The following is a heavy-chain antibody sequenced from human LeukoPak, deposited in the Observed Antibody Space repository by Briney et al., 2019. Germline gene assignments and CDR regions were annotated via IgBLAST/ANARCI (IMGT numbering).Heavy chain of an antibody. CDR2: ISGSGGST. J-gene: IGHJ5*02. CDR3: AEDENHFWSGYYSNYFDP. D-gene: IGHD3-3*02. V-gene: IGHV3-23*01. Sequence: GGSLRLSCAASGITFSTHAMTWVRQAPGKGLEWVSGISGSGGSTNYADSVKGRFTISRDNSKNTLYLQMNSLRAEDTAVYYCAEDENHFWSGYYSNYFDPWGQGTLVTVSS. CDR1: GITFSTHA.